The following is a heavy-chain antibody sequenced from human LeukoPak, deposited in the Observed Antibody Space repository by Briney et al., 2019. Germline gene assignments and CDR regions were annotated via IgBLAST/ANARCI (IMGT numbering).Heavy chain of an antibody. CDR2: ISSSGSTI. V-gene: IGHV3-48*03. CDR3: ARDCGGGSCYGYYYYGMDV. Sequence: GGSLRLSCAASGFTFSSYEMNWVRQAPGKGLEWVSYISSSGSTIYYVDSVKGRFTISRDNAKNSLYLQMNSLRAEDTAVYYCARDCGGGSCYGYYYYGMDVWGKGTTVTVSS. J-gene: IGHJ6*04. CDR1: GFTFSSYE. D-gene: IGHD2-15*01.